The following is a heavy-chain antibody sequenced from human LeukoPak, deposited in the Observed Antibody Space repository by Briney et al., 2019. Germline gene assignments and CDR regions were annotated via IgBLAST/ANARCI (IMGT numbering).Heavy chain of an antibody. D-gene: IGHD3-16*01. V-gene: IGHV5-51*01. CDR2: IYPGDYDT. J-gene: IGHJ5*02. Sequence: GESLKISCKESGYSFANNWIGWVRQMPGKGLEWMGIIYPGDYDTRYSPSFQGQVTLSADKSINTAYLQWSSLKASDTAMYYCARLEGGRFDPWGQGTLVTVSS. CDR1: GYSFANNW. CDR3: ARLEGGRFDP.